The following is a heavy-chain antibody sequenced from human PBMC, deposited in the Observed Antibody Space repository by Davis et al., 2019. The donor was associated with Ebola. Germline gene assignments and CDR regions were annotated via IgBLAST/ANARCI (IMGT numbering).Heavy chain of an antibody. CDR2: INHRGST. J-gene: IGHJ6*02. D-gene: IGHD3-3*01. Sequence: MPLQTLSPTCAVYGGSLSGYYWSWIRQPPGQGPEWIGEINHRGSTNYNPSLKSRVTISVDTSKNQFSLKLTSVTAADTAVYYCARGPTWRGMDVWGQGTTVTVSS. V-gene: IGHV4-34*01. CDR3: ARGPTWRGMDV. CDR1: GGSLSGYY.